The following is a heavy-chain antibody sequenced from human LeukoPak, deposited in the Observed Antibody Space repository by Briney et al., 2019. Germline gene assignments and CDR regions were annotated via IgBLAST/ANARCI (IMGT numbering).Heavy chain of an antibody. J-gene: IGHJ4*02. CDR1: GGSISSYY. D-gene: IGHD3-16*01. CDR2: IYYSGST. V-gene: IGHV4-59*12. Sequence: SETLSLTCTVSGGSISSYYWSWIRQPPGKGLEWIGYIYYSGSTYYNPSLKSRVTISVDTSKNQFSLKLSSVTAADTAVYYCARDGGSGQPIDYWGQGTLVTVSS. CDR3: ARDGGSGQPIDY.